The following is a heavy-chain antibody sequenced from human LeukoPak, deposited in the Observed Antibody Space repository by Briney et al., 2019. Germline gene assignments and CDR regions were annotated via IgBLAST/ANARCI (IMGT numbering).Heavy chain of an antibody. Sequence: GGSLRLSCAASGFTFSSYGMHWVRQAPGKGLEWVAFIRYDGSNKYYADSVKGRFTISRDNSKNTLYLQMNSLRAEDTAVYYCATTGIVGATKGFDYWGQGTLVTVSS. CDR2: IRYDGSNK. V-gene: IGHV3-30*02. D-gene: IGHD1-26*01. J-gene: IGHJ4*02. CDR3: ATTGIVGATKGFDY. CDR1: GFTFSSYG.